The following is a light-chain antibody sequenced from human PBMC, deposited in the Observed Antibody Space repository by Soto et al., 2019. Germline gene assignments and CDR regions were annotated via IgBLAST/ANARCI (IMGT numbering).Light chain of an antibody. V-gene: IGLV2-14*02. Sequence: QSALTQPASVSGSPGQSITISCTGTSSDFGNYNLVSWYQQHPGKVPKLILFEVNKRPSGVSGRFSGSKSGNTASLTISGLQAEDEADYYCSSYTSSSTVFGGGTKLTVL. CDR2: EVN. J-gene: IGLJ2*01. CDR3: SSYTSSSTV. CDR1: SSDFGNYNL.